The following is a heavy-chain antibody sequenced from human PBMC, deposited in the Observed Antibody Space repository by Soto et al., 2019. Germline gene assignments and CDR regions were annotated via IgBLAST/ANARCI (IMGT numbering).Heavy chain of an antibody. CDR2: MNAKSGDT. Sequence: ASVKVSCKASGYTFSDVDINWLRQAAGQGPEWMGWMNAKSGDTFSAQRLQGKFNMTWDTSLSTAYMEVGSLTSDDAAIYYCARGNPFNYAGFDVWGQGTTVTVYS. J-gene: IGHJ6*02. CDR3: ARGNPFNYAGFDV. D-gene: IGHD3-16*01. CDR1: GYTFSDVD. V-gene: IGHV1-8*01.